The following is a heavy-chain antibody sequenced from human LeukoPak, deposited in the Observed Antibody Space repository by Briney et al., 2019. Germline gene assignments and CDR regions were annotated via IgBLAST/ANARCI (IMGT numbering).Heavy chain of an antibody. CDR1: GDSISTNTDY. CDR2: AHYGGST. V-gene: IGHV4-39*01. D-gene: IGHD6-13*01. Sequence: SETLSLTCTVSGDSISTNTDYWPWVRQPPGEGLQWIGNAHYGGSTYYNPSLKSRVTISVDTSKNLFSLKLSSVTAADTAVYSCARLQIRVSQQLPNFDHWGQGILVTVSS. CDR3: ARLQIRVSQQLPNFDH. J-gene: IGHJ4*02.